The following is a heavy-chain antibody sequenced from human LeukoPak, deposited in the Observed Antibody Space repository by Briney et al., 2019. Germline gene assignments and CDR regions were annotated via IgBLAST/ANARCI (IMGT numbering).Heavy chain of an antibody. Sequence: GGSLRLSCAASGFTFSSYWMHWVRHAPGKGLVWVSHINSDGSSTSYADSVKGRFTISRDNAKNTLYLQMNSLRAEDTAVYYCAWPWDYWGQGTLVTVSS. CDR2: INSDGSST. J-gene: IGHJ4*02. CDR3: AWPWDY. CDR1: GFTFSSYW. V-gene: IGHV3-74*01.